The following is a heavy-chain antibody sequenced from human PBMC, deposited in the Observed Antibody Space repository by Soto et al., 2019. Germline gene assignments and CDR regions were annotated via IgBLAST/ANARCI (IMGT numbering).Heavy chain of an antibody. CDR1: GGTFSSYA. Sequence: QVQLVQSGAGVKKPGSSVKVSCKASGGTFSSYAISWVRQAPGQGLEWMGGIIPIFGTANYAQKFQGRVTITADESTSTAYMELSSLRSEDTAVYYCARAVYYYDSSGLDAFDIWGQGTMVTVSS. CDR3: ARAVYYYDSSGLDAFDI. D-gene: IGHD3-22*01. V-gene: IGHV1-69*12. J-gene: IGHJ3*02. CDR2: IIPIFGTA.